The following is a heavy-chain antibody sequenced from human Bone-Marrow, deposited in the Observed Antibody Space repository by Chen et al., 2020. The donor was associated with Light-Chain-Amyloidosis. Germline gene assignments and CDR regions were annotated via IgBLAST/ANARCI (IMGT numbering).Heavy chain of an antibody. CDR2: INHSGSA. CDR3: ARYEPHFSDSIISGYTA. J-gene: IGHJ5*02. V-gene: IGHV4-34*01. CDR1: TGAFGDDY. D-gene: IGHD5-12*01. Sequence: QVELQQWGAGLLKPSETLSLTFGIHTGAFGDDYWTWIRQPPGKGLQWIAEINHSGSANYNSSLKSRTTISVDKSKNQFSLRMISVTAADTAVYYCARYEPHFSDSIISGYTAWGQGTSVTVSS.